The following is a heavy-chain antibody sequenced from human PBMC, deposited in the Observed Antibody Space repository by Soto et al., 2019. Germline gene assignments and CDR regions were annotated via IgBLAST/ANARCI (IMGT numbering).Heavy chain of an antibody. J-gene: IGHJ6*02. CDR3: ARPYQLLSGYYYYYYGMDV. V-gene: IGHV3-30-3*01. D-gene: IGHD2-2*01. Sequence: GSLRLSCAASGFTFSSYAMHWVRQAPGKGLEWVAVISYDGSNKYYADSVKGRFTISRDNSKNTLYLQMNSLRAEDTAVYYCARPYQLLSGYYYYYYGMDVWGQGTTVTVYS. CDR1: GFTFSSYA. CDR2: ISYDGSNK.